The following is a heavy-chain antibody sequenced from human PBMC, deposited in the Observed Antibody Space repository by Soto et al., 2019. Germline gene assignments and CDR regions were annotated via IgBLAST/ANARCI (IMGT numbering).Heavy chain of an antibody. V-gene: IGHV1-3*01. CDR1: GYTFTSYA. J-gene: IGHJ5*02. CDR3: ARDPLSTVVTPFYWFDP. D-gene: IGHD4-17*01. CDR2: INAGNGNT. Sequence: ASVKVSCKASGYTFTSYAMHWVRQAPGQRLEWMGWINAGNGNTKYSQKFQGRVTITRDTSASTAYMELSSLRSEDTAVYYCARDPLSTVVTPFYWFDPWGQGTLVTVSS.